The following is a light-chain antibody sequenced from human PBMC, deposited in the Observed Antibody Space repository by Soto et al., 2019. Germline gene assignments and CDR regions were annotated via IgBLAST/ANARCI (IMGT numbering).Light chain of an antibody. J-gene: IGLJ3*02. CDR3: SSYTSSSTLV. Sequence: QSALTQPASVSGSRGQSITISCTGTSSDIGGYNYVSWYQQHPGKAPKVMIYDVNNRPSGVSSRFSGSKSGNTASLTISGLQPEDEADYYCSSYTSSSTLVFGGGTKLTVL. CDR2: DVN. V-gene: IGLV2-14*03. CDR1: SSDIGGYNY.